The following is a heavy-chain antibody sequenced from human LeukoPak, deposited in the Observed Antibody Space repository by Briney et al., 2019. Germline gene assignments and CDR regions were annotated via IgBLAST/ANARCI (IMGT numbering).Heavy chain of an antibody. CDR2: ISYDGSNK. D-gene: IGHD6-19*01. V-gene: IGHV3-30*18. CDR1: GFTFDDYA. Sequence: PGGSLRLSCAASGFTFDDYAMHWVRQAPGKGLEWVAVISYDGSNKYYADSVKGRFTISRDNSKNTLYLQMNSLRAEDTAVYYCAKVPEAGEQWLAGSYFDYWGQGTLVTVSS. J-gene: IGHJ4*02. CDR3: AKVPEAGEQWLAGSYFDY.